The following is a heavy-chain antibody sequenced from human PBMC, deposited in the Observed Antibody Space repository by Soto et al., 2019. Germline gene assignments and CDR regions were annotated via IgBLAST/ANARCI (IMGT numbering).Heavy chain of an antibody. CDR1: GYTFTSYG. CDR2: ISAYNGNT. J-gene: IGHJ4*02. D-gene: IGHD6-13*01. Sequence: ASVKVSCKASGYTFTSYGISWVRQAPGQGLEWMGWISAYNGNTNYAQKLQGRVTMATDTSTSTAYMELRSLRSDDTAVYYCAREGSSSWYDLYHYHDYWGQGTLVTVSS. CDR3: AREGSSSWYDLYHYHDY. V-gene: IGHV1-18*04.